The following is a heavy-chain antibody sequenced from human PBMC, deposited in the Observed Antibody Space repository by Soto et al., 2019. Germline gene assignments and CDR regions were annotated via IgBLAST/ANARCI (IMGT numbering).Heavy chain of an antibody. D-gene: IGHD2-2*01. CDR1: GGSISSSRNY. J-gene: IGHJ3*02. CDR3: ARHFRGEVEPRAFDI. Sequence: QLQLQESGPRLVKPSETLSLTCTVSGGSISSSRNYWGWIRQPPGKGLEWIGSMFYSGSTYYNPSLESRVTLPVDTSKKQFSLKLNSVTAADTAVYFCARHFRGEVEPRAFDIWGQGTMVTVSS. CDR2: MFYSGST. V-gene: IGHV4-39*01.